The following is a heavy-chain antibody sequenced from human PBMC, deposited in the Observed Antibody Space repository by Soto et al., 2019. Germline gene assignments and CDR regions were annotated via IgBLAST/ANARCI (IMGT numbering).Heavy chain of an antibody. D-gene: IGHD5-18*01. CDR1: GYTFTGYY. CDR2: INPNSGGT. CDR3: AGDRGRGPHDTVSGYGMDV. J-gene: IGHJ6*02. Sequence: ASVKVSCKASGYTFTGYYMHWVRQAPGQGLEWMGWINPNSGGTNYAQKFQGWVTMTRDTSISTAYMELSRLRSDDTAVYYCAGDRGRGPHDTVSGYGMDVWGQGTTVTVSS. V-gene: IGHV1-2*04.